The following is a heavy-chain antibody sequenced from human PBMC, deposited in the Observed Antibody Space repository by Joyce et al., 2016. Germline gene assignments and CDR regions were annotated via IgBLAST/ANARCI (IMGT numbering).Heavy chain of an antibody. V-gene: IGHV3-7*01. CDR1: GFTFSRYG. CDR2: IKQDGSEK. Sequence: EVQLVESGGGLVQPGGSMRLSCAASGFTFSRYGMSWVRQAPGKGREWVANIKQDGSEKYYVDSVKGRFTISRDNAKNSLYLQMNSLRAEDTAVYYCAIDDFWSGYDHHYWGQGTLVTVSS. J-gene: IGHJ4*02. CDR3: AIDDFWSGYDHHY. D-gene: IGHD3-3*01.